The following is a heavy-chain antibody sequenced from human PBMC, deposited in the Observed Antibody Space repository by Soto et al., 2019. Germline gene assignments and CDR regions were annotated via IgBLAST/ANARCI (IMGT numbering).Heavy chain of an antibody. V-gene: IGHV1-18*01. CDR2: ISAYNGNT. CDR1: GYTFTSYG. D-gene: IGHD3-10*01. CDR3: ARVYYGSGSYQPLGY. J-gene: IGHJ4*02. Sequence: ASVKVSCKASGYTFTSYGISWVRQAPGQGLEWMGWISAYNGNTNYAQKLQGRVTMTTDTSTSTAYMELRSLRSEDTAVYYCARVYYGSGSYQPLGYWGQGTLVTVS.